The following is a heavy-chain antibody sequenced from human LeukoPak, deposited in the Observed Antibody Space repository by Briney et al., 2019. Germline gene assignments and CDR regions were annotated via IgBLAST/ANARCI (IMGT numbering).Heavy chain of an antibody. J-gene: IGHJ4*02. Sequence: GGSLRLSCAASGFTLSSYAMSWVRQAPGRGLEWVSAISDSGNTYHADSVKGRFTISRDSSKNTLFLQMNRLRPEDAAVYYCAKAPVTTCRGAYCYPFDYWGQGALVTVSS. CDR3: AKAPVTTCRGAYCYPFDY. V-gene: IGHV3-23*01. CDR2: ISDSGNT. CDR1: GFTLSSYA. D-gene: IGHD2-21*01.